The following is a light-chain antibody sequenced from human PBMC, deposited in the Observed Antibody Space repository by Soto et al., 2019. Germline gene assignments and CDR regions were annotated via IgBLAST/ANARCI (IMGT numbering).Light chain of an antibody. CDR3: QQLFMYPPT. CDR1: QGILNY. J-gene: IGKJ3*01. CDR2: GAS. Sequence: IQLTQSPSSLSASVGDRVTITCRASQGILNYLAWYQQQPGKAPKLLIYGASTLQSWVPSRFGGSGSGRDFTLPVSSLPPEDFATYNCQQLFMYPPTFGPGKKVDI. V-gene: IGKV1-9*01.